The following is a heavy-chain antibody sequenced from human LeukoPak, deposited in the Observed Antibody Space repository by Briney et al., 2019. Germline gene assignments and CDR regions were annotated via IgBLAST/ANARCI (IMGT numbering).Heavy chain of an antibody. CDR3: ARDYPPSSGMDV. D-gene: IGHD3-10*01. CDR1: GGSISSYY. CDR2: IYYSGST. Sequence: SETLSLTCTVSGGSISSYYWSWIRQPPGKGLEWIGYIYYSGSTYYNPSLKSRVTISVDTSKNRFSLKLSSVTAADTAVYYCARDYPPSSGMDVWGQGTTVTVSS. J-gene: IGHJ6*02. V-gene: IGHV4-59*06.